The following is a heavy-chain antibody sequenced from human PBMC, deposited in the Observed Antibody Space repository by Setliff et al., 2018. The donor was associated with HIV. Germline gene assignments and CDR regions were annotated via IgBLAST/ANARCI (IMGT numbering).Heavy chain of an antibody. CDR1: GESFSGYQ. V-gene: IGHV4-34*01. Sequence: ETLSLTCAVYGESFSGYQWNWIRQTPGKGLEWIGEINHSGTTNYNPSLKSRVIISLDTSKNQLSLKLKSVTAADTAIYYCARMDITGTWRWFDPWGLGTLVTVSS. D-gene: IGHD1-7*01. CDR2: INHSGTT. J-gene: IGHJ5*02. CDR3: ARMDITGTWRWFDP.